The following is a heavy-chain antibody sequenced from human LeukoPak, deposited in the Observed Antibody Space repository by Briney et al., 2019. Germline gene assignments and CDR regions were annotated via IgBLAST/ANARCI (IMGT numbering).Heavy chain of an antibody. CDR1: GGSISSGSYY. Sequence: SQTLSLTCTVSGGSISSGSYYWSWIRQPAGKGLEWIGRIYTSGSTNYNPSLKSRVTISVDTSQNQFSLKLSSVTAADTAVYYCARGTYYYDRFDYWGQGTLVTVSS. CDR2: IYTSGST. V-gene: IGHV4-61*02. CDR3: ARGTYYYDRFDY. J-gene: IGHJ4*02. D-gene: IGHD3-22*01.